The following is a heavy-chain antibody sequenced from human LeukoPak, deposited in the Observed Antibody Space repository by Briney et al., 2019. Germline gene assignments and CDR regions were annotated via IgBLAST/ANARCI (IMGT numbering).Heavy chain of an antibody. CDR1: GGSISSSSYY. D-gene: IGHD6-19*01. Sequence: SETLSLTCTVSGGSISSSSYYWGWIRQPPGKGLEWIGSIYYSGSTYYNPSLKSRVTISVDTSKNQFSLKLSSVTAADTAVYYCARDRVAVAATVYWGQGTLVTVSS. J-gene: IGHJ4*02. CDR2: IYYSGST. V-gene: IGHV4-39*07. CDR3: ARDRVAVAATVY.